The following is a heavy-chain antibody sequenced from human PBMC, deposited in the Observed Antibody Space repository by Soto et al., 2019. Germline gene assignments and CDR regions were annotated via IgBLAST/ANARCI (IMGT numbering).Heavy chain of an antibody. CDR1: GYTFTNFY. D-gene: IGHD2-15*01. Sequence: ASVKVSCKASGYTFTNFYITWVRQAPGQGLEWMGWVSGYKGNTNYAQKFQGRVTMTTDTSTNTAYMELRSLRYDDTAVYYCARYSSADPDYWGQGTLVTVSS. V-gene: IGHV1-18*01. CDR3: ARYSSADPDY. J-gene: IGHJ4*02. CDR2: VSGYKGNT.